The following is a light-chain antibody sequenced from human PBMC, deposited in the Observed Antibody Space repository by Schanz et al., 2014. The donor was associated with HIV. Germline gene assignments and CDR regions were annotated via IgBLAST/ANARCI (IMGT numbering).Light chain of an antibody. CDR3: GTWDSSLRAVV. CDR1: RSNIGAVYD. V-gene: IGLV1-40*01. J-gene: IGLJ3*02. Sequence: QSVLTQPPSVSGAPGQRVTISCTGSRSNIGAVYDVHWYQQGPGTAPKLLILGTSNRPSGVPDRFSGSKSGTSATLGITGLQIGDEADYYCGTWDSSLRAVVFGGGTKVTVL. CDR2: GTS.